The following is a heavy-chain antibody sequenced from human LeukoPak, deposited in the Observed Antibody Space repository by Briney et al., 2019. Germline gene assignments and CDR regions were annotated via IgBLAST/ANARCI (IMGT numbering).Heavy chain of an antibody. V-gene: IGHV3-21*01. CDR3: AWGYSPRNYYMDV. Sequence: PGGSLRLSCAASGFTFSSYSMNWVRQAPGKGLEWVSSISSSSSYINYADSVKGRFTISRDNAKNSLYLQMNSLRAEDTAVYYCAWGYSPRNYYMDVWGKGTTVTVSS. CDR1: GFTFSSYS. CDR2: ISSSSSYI. D-gene: IGHD2-15*01. J-gene: IGHJ6*03.